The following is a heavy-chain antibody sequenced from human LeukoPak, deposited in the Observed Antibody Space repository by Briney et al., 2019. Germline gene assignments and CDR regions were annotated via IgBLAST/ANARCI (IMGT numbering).Heavy chain of an antibody. Sequence: ASVKVSCKASGYIFTSYNIYWVRQAPGQGLEWMGIINPSGGSTNYAQKFQGRVTMTRDTSTSTAYMELSRLRSDDTAVYYCARYRQLDFDPWGQGTLVTVSS. D-gene: IGHD6-13*01. CDR1: GYIFTSYN. J-gene: IGHJ5*02. CDR3: ARYRQLDFDP. CDR2: INPSGGST. V-gene: IGHV1-46*01.